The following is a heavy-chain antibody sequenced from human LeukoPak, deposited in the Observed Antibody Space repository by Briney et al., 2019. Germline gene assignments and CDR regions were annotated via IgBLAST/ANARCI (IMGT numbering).Heavy chain of an antibody. CDR1: GGTFSSYA. V-gene: IGHV1-69*05. J-gene: IGHJ4*02. CDR3: ARGSSVYVSTFDY. Sequence: SVKVSCKASGGTFSSYAISWVRQAPGQGLEWMGGIIPIFGTANDAHKFQGRVTITTDDSTSTAYMELSSLRSEDTAVYYCARGSSVYVSTFDYWGQGTLVTVSS. CDR2: IIPIFGTA. D-gene: IGHD3-22*01.